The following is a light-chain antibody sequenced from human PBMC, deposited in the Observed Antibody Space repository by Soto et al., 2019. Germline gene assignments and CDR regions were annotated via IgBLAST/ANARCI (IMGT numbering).Light chain of an antibody. CDR2: GNS. V-gene: IGLV1-40*01. CDR3: QSYDSSLSGYV. Sequence: QSVLTQPPSVSGAPGQRVTISCTGSNSNIGAGYGVHWYKQLPGTAPKLVIYGNSNRPSGVPDRFSASKSGTSASLAITGLQAEDEADYYCQSYDSSLSGYVFGTGTKVTVL. CDR1: NSNIGAGYG. J-gene: IGLJ1*01.